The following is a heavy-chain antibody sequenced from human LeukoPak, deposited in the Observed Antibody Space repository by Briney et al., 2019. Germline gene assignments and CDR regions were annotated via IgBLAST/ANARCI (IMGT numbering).Heavy chain of an antibody. J-gene: IGHJ6*02. CDR1: GYTFTSYY. Sequence: ASVKVSCKASGYTFTSYYMHWVRQAPGQGLEWMGVINPSGGSTSYAQKFQGRVTMTRDTSTSTVYMELSSLRSEDTAVYYCARGQDIVVVPAAIYYYGMDVWGQGTTVTVSS. CDR2: INPSGGST. D-gene: IGHD2-2*01. CDR3: ARGQDIVVVPAAIYYYGMDV. V-gene: IGHV1-46*01.